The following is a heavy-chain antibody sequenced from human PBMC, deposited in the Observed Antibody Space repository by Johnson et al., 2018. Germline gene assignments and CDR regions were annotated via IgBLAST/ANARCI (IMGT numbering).Heavy chain of an antibody. CDR1: GFTFSSYA. Sequence: VQLVESGGGLVQPGGSLRLSCAASGFTFSSYAMSWVRQAPGKGLEWVSTISGSGSSTYYADSVKGRLIISRDNSRNTLYLQMNSLRAEDTAVYYCAKDQMAGNTWYREAFDIWGQGTMVTVSS. CDR3: AKDQMAGNTWYREAFDI. D-gene: IGHD6-13*01. J-gene: IGHJ3*02. CDR2: ISGSGSST. V-gene: IGHV3-23*04.